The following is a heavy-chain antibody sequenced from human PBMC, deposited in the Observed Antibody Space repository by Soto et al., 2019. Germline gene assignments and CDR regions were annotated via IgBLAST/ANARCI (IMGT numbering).Heavy chain of an antibody. Sequence: QVQLVQSGAEVKKPGASVKVSCKASGYTFTSYYMHWVRQAPGQGLEWMGMIKPTGGSTSYAQKFQSRVTMTRDTSTSIVYMELSSLISEDTAVYYCARTFSDGLPSDYWGQGTLVTVSS. CDR1: GYTFTSYY. CDR2: IKPTGGST. V-gene: IGHV1-46*01. CDR3: ARTFSDGLPSDY. J-gene: IGHJ4*02. D-gene: IGHD6-25*01.